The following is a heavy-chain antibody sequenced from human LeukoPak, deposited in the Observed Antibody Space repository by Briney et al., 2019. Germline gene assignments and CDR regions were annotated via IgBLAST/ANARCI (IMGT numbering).Heavy chain of an antibody. D-gene: IGHD3-16*01. CDR1: GYTYTGYY. CDR2: INPNSGDT. J-gene: IGHJ4*01. V-gene: IGHV1-2*02. CDR3: ATQRGSYLWGTDFDY. Sequence: ASVKVSRKASGYTYTGYYMHWVRQAPGQGLEWMGWINPNSGDTKYAQKFQGRVTMTRDTSISTAYMELSRLRSDDTAVYYCATQRGSYLWGTDFDYWGQGTRVTVSS.